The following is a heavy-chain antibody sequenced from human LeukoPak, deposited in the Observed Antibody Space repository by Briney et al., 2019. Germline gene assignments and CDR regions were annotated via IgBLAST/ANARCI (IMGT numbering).Heavy chain of an antibody. CDR1: GFTFSSYA. D-gene: IGHD5-24*01. CDR3: AELRWPGDY. CDR2: ISGSGGST. Sequence: GGSLRLSCAASGFTFSSYAMHWVRQAPGKGLEWVSAISGSGGSTYYADSVKGRFTISRDNSKNTLFLQMNSLRAEDTAVYYCAELRWPGDYWGQGTLVTVSS. V-gene: IGHV3-23*01. J-gene: IGHJ4*02.